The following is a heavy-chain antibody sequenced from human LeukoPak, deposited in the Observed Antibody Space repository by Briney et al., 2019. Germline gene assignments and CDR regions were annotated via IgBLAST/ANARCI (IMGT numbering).Heavy chain of an antibody. D-gene: IGHD3-3*01. CDR1: GGSISSSSYY. CDR2: IYYSGST. Sequence: SETLSLTCTVSGGSISSSSYYWGWIRQPPGKGLEWIGSIYYSGSTYYNPSLKSRVTISVDTSKNQFSLKLSSVTAADTAVYCCARHFRFLEWLPLYYYYYYMDVWGKGTTVTVSS. J-gene: IGHJ6*03. CDR3: ARHFRFLEWLPLYYYYYYMDV. V-gene: IGHV4-39*01.